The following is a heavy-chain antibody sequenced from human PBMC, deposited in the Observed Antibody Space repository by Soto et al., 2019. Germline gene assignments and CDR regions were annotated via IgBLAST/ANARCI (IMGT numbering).Heavy chain of an antibody. Sequence: QVQLVQSGAEVKKPGASVKVSCKVSGYTLTELSMHWVRQAPGKGLEWMGGFDPEDGETIYAQKFQGRVTMTEDTSTDTAYMELSSLRSEDTAVYYCATTPPSNWNYFLDFDYWGQGTLVTVSS. J-gene: IGHJ4*02. CDR3: ATTPPSNWNYFLDFDY. D-gene: IGHD1-7*01. V-gene: IGHV1-24*01. CDR1: GYTLTELS. CDR2: FDPEDGET.